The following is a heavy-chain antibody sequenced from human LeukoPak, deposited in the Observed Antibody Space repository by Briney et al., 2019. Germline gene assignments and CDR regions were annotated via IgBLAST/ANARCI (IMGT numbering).Heavy chain of an antibody. J-gene: IGHJ4*02. V-gene: IGHV4-4*07. D-gene: IGHD7-27*01. CDR3: ARGPHYALGIYFDY. CDR1: GGSISSYY. Sequence: SETLSLTCTVSGGSISSYYWSWIRQPAGKGLEWIGRIYTSGSTNYNPSLKSRVTMSVDTSKNQFSLKLSSVTAADTAVYHCARGPHYALGIYFDYWGQGTLVTVSS. CDR2: IYTSGST.